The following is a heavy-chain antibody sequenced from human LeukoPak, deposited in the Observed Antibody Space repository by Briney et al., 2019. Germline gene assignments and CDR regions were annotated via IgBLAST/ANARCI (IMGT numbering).Heavy chain of an antibody. Sequence: SETLSLTCTVSGGSISSGDYYWSWIRQHPGKGLEWIAYIYYTGSTYHNPSLKSRVTLSVDTSKNQFSLNLNSVTAADTAVYYCARAYGLGTYFTPFDSWGHGTLVTVSS. V-gene: IGHV4-31*03. CDR1: GGSISSGDYY. J-gene: IGHJ4*01. CDR2: IYYTGST. CDR3: ARAYGLGTYFTPFDS. D-gene: IGHD3-10*01.